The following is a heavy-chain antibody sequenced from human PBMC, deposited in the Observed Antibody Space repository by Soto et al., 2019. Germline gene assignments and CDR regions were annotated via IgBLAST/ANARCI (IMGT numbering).Heavy chain of an antibody. D-gene: IGHD6-13*01. V-gene: IGHV1-46*01. CDR2: INPSGGIT. CDR3: ASSPAFSRIWYGSPPDPSHGMDV. J-gene: IGHJ6*02. Sequence: QMQLVQSGAEVKRPGASVRVSCKSSGYTFTSFYIHWVRQAPGQGLEWMGIINPSGGITNFAQRFQGRVTMTRDMSTNAHYTELSSLKSDDTAVYYCASSPAFSRIWYGSPPDPSHGMDVWGQRTTVTVS. CDR1: GYTFTSFY.